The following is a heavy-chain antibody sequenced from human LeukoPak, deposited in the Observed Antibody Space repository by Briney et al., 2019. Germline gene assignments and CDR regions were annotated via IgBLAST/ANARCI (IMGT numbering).Heavy chain of an antibody. CDR3: ARTDYYGSGSQSIDY. CDR1: GYIFTDYY. J-gene: IGHJ4*02. Sequence: ASVKVSCRALGYIFTDYYIYWVRQAPGQGLEWMGWINPNSGGTNYAQKLQGRVTMTTDTSTSTAYMELRSLRSDDTAVYYCARTDYYGSGSQSIDYWGQGTLVTVSS. V-gene: IGHV1-2*02. D-gene: IGHD3-10*01. CDR2: INPNSGGT.